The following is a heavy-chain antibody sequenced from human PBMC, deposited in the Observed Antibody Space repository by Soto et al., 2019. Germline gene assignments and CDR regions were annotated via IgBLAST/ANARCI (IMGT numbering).Heavy chain of an antibody. CDR1: GGSISSGSYY. D-gene: IGHD4-17*01. CDR3: ARDPSNYGQGN. CDR2: IHYSGST. Sequence: QVQLQESGPGLVKPSQTLSLTCTVSGGSISSGSYYWSWIRQHPGKGLEWIGYIHYSGSTYYNPSLTSRVTISIDTSKNQFSLNLSSVTAADTAVYYCARDPSNYGQGNWGQGTLVTVSS. J-gene: IGHJ4*02. V-gene: IGHV4-31*03.